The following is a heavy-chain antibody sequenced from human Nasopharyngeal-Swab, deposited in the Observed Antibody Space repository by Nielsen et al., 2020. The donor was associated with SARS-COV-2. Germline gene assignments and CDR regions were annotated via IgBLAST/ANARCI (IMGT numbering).Heavy chain of an antibody. CDR2: IYYSGST. J-gene: IGHJ6*02. CDR1: GGSISSYY. CDR3: ARWRNRRGYSYALGSYYGMDV. Sequence: SETLSLTCTVSGGSISSYYWSWIRQPPGKGLEWIGYIYYSGSTNYNPSLKSRVTISVDTSKNQFTLKLSSVTAADTAVYYCARWRNRRGYSYALGSYYGMDVLGQGTTVTVSS. D-gene: IGHD5-18*01. V-gene: IGHV4-59*01.